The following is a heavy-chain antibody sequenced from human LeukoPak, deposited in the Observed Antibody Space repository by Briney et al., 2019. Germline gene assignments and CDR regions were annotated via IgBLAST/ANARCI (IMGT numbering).Heavy chain of an antibody. CDR3: ARTAGGTGDLDY. V-gene: IGHV1-2*02. CDR1: GYTFTDYY. Sequence: ASVKVSCKASGYTFTDYYIHWVRQAPGQGLEWMGWINPNSGGTNYAQNFQGRVTMTRDTSISTAYMKLSRLRSDDTAVYYCARTAGGTGDLDYWGQGTLVTVSS. CDR2: INPNSGGT. J-gene: IGHJ4*02. D-gene: IGHD7-27*01.